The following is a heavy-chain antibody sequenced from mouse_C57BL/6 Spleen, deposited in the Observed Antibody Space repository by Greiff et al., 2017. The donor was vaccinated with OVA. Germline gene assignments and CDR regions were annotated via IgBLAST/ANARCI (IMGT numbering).Heavy chain of an antibody. Sequence: VKLVESGPGLVAPSQSLSITCTASGFSFTSYAISWVRQPPGKGLEWLGGIWPGGGTNYNSALKSRLSTSKDNSKGQVFLKRNRLQDDDTAMYYCASSYDGYYAMGYWGQGASVTVSS. CDR3: ASSYDGYYAMGY. D-gene: IGHD2-3*01. CDR2: IWPGGGT. J-gene: IGHJ4*01. CDR1: GFSFTSYA. V-gene: IGHV2-9-1*01.